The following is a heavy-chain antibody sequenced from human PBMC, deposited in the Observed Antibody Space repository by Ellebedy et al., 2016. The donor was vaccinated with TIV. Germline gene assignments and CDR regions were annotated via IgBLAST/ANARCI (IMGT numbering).Heavy chain of an antibody. CDR2: ISSSGSTI. CDR3: ARDRGIIYSSGLDY. D-gene: IGHD3-22*01. J-gene: IGHJ4*02. CDR1: GFTFSDYY. Sequence: GGSLRLXXAASGFTFSDYYMSWIRQAPGKGLEWVSYISSSGSTIYYADSVKGRFTISRDNAKNSLYLQMNSLRAEDTAVYYCARDRGIIYSSGLDYWGQGTLVTVSS. V-gene: IGHV3-11*01.